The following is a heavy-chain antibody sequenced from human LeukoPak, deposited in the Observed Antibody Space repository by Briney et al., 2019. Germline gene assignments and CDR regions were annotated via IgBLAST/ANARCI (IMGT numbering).Heavy chain of an antibody. CDR2: IYYSGST. CDR3: ARTNYYYYYMDV. CDR1: GGSISSSSYY. V-gene: IGHV4-39*01. J-gene: IGHJ6*03. Sequence: SETLSLTCTVSGGSISSSSYYWGWIRQPPGKGLEWIGSIYYSGSTYYNPSLKSRVTISVDTSKNQFSLKLSSVTAADTAVYYCARTNYYYYYMDVWGKGTTVIVSS.